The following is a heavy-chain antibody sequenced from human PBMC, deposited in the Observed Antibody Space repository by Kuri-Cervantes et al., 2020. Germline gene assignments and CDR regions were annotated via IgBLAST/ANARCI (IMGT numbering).Heavy chain of an antibody. CDR1: GFTFSSYW. D-gene: IGHD5-12*01. V-gene: IGHV3-7*01. CDR2: IKQDGSEK. Sequence: GESLKISCAASGFTFSSYWMSWVRQAPGKGLEWVANIKQDGSEKYYVDSVKGRFTISRDNAKNTLYLQMNSLRAKDTAVYYCARDHSSLIVAYNWFDPWGQGTLVTVSS. CDR3: ARDHSSLIVAYNWFDP. J-gene: IGHJ5*02.